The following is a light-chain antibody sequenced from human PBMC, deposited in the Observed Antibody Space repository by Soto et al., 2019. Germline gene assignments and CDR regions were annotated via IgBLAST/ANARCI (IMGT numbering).Light chain of an antibody. J-gene: IGKJ5*01. V-gene: IGKV1-9*01. CDR1: QGINNF. CDR2: GAS. CDR3: RQHNSYPIT. Sequence: DIQLTQSPSFLSASVGDRVTITCRASQGINNFLAWYHQETGKAPKLLIYGASTLHSGVPSRFSGSGSGTEFALTISNLHPEDFVTYYFRQHNSYPITFGQGTRLEIK.